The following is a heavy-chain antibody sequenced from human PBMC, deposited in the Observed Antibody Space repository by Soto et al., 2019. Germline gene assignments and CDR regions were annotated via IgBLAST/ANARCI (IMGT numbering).Heavy chain of an antibody. D-gene: IGHD3-10*01. CDR3: ARDIVASLGEFDYYYYMDV. Sequence: ASVKVSCKASGYTFTSYYMHWVRQAPGQGLEWMGIINPSGGSTSYAQKFQGRVTMTRDTSTSTVYMELSSLRSEDTAVYYCARDIVASLGEFDYYYYMDVWGKGTTVTVSS. J-gene: IGHJ6*03. CDR2: INPSGGST. V-gene: IGHV1-46*03. CDR1: GYTFTSYY.